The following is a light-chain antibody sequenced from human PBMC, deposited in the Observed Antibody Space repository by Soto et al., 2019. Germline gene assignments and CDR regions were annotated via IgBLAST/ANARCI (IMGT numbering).Light chain of an antibody. CDR2: AAS. J-gene: IGKJ5*01. CDR3: QLLDIYST. V-gene: IGKV1-9*01. Sequence: DIQLTQSPSFLSASVGDRVTITCRASQGISSYLAWYQQKPGKAPKLLIYAASTLQSGVPSRFRGSGAGTVFTRTISSLQLEDFATYYCQLLDIYSTFGQGTRLEIK. CDR1: QGISSY.